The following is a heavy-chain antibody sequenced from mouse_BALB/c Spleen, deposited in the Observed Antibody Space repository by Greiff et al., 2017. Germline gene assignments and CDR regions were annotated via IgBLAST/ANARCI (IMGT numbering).Heavy chain of an antibody. J-gene: IGHJ1*01. CDR1: GFTFSSYT. CDR2: ISNGGGST. Sequence: KLMESGGGLVQPGGSLKLSCAASGFTFSSYTMSWVRQTPEKRLEWVAYISNGGGSTYYPDTVKGRFTISRDNAKNTLYLQMSSLKSEDTAMYYCARHSDYGSSYWYFDVWGAGTTVTVSS. CDR3: ARHSDYGSSYWYFDV. D-gene: IGHD1-1*01. V-gene: IGHV5-12-2*01.